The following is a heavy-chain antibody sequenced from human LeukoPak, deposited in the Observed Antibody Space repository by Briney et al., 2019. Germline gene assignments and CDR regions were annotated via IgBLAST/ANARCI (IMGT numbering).Heavy chain of an antibody. J-gene: IGHJ4*02. D-gene: IGHD5-12*01. V-gene: IGHV3-21*01. Sequence: GGSLRLSCAASGFTFSSYSMNWVRQAPGKGLEWVSSISSSSTYTYYADSVRGRFTISRDNAKNSLYLQMNSLRTEDTAVYYWARGTTGGYSPSHWGQGTLVTVSS. CDR2: ISSSSTYT. CDR3: ARGTTGGYSPSH. CDR1: GFTFSSYS.